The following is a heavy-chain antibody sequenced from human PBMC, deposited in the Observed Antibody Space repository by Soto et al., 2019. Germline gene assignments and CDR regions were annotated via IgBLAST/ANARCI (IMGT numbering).Heavy chain of an antibody. J-gene: IGHJ5*02. D-gene: IGHD3-10*01. V-gene: IGHV4-34*01. CDR2: INHSGST. CDR1: GGSFSGYY. CDR3: ARAHNNLWFGLQNWFDP. Sequence: SETLSLTCAVYGGSFSGYYWSWIRQPPGKGLEWIGEINHSGSTNYNPSLKSRVTISVDTSKNQFSLKLSSVTAADTAVYYCARAHNNLWFGLQNWFDPWGQGTLVPVSS.